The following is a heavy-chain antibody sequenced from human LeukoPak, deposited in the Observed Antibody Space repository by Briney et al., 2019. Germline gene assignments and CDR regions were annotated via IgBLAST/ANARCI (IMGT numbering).Heavy chain of an antibody. CDR1: GDSFSYFY. J-gene: IGHJ4*02. D-gene: IGHD6-19*01. Sequence: SETLSLTCTVSGDSFSYFYWSWIRQPPGKGLEWIGYIYNSGSTNYNPSLKSRVTISLDTSKNQFSLKLSSVTAPDTAVYYWARGFGSRGWYVYWGQGTLVTVSS. V-gene: IGHV4-59*01. CDR3: ARGFGSRGWYVY. CDR2: IYNSGST.